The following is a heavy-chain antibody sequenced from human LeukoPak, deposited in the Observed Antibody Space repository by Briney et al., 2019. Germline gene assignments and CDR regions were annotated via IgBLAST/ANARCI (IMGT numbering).Heavy chain of an antibody. CDR2: IKQDGSEE. J-gene: IGHJ4*02. V-gene: IGHV3-7*03. CDR1: GFTFSTYW. Sequence: GGSLRLSCVASGFTFSTYWMTWVRQAPGKGLEWVTNIKQDGSEEVYEDSVKGRFTVSRDNAKNSMYLQMNSLRAEDTAVYYCANFKGKDGIKDHFDYWGQGTLVTVSS. D-gene: IGHD5-24*01. CDR3: ANFKGKDGIKDHFDY.